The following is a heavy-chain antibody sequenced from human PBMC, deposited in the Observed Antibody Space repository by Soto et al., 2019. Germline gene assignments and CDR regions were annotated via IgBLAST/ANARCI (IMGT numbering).Heavy chain of an antibody. CDR2: IWSDGSNK. D-gene: IGHD4-4*01. J-gene: IGHJ4*02. V-gene: IGHV3-33*01. CDR1: GFTFNNYG. Sequence: GGSLRLSCAASGFTFNNYGMHWVRQAPGKGLEWVAVIWSDGSNKYYADSVKGRFTISRDNSKNTLYLQMNSPRAEDTAVYYCARNKVDYDDHSNYPNDSWGQGTVDTVSS. CDR3: ARNKVDYDDHSNYPNDS.